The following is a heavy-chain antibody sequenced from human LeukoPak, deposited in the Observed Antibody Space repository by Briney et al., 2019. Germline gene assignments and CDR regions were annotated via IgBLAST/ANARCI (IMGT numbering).Heavy chain of an antibody. Sequence: PSETLSLTCTVSGGSISSSSYYWGWIHQPPGEGLEWIGSIYYSGSTYYNPSLKSRVTISVDTSKNQFSLKLSSVTAADTAVYYCARHHTAGWRVLDVWGQGTTVTVSS. CDR3: ARHHTAGWRVLDV. V-gene: IGHV4-39*01. CDR2: IYYSGST. J-gene: IGHJ6*02. CDR1: GGSISSSSYY. D-gene: IGHD6-19*01.